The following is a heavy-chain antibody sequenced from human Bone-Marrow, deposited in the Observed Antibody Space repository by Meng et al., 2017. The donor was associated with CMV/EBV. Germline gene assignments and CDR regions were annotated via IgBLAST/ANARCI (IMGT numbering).Heavy chain of an antibody. CDR3: AKDHNEDTAMVGHYYYYGMDV. D-gene: IGHD5-18*01. V-gene: IGHV3-23*01. J-gene: IGHJ6*02. CDR1: GFTFSSYA. CDR2: ISGSGGST. Sequence: GGSLRLSCAASGFTFSSYAMSWVRQAPGKGLEWVSAISGSGGSTYYADSVKGRFTISRDNSKNTLYLQMNSLRAEDTAVYYCAKDHNEDTAMVGHYYYYGMDVWGQGTTVTGSS.